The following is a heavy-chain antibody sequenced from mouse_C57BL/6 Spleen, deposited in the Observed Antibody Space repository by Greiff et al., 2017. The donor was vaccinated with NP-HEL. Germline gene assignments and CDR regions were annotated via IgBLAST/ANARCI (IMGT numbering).Heavy chain of an antibody. CDR1: GYAFSSSW. CDR3: ARYWDY. V-gene: IGHV1-82*01. D-gene: IGHD4-1*01. Sequence: QVQLQHSGPELVKPGASVKISCKASGYAFSSSWMNWVKQRPGKGLEWIGRIYPGDGDTNYNEKFKGKATLTADKSSSTAYMQLISLTSEDSAVYFCARYWDYWGQGTTLTVSS. CDR2: IYPGDGDT. J-gene: IGHJ2*01.